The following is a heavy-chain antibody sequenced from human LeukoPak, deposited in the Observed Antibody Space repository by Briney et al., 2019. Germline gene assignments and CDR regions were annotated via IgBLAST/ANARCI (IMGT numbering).Heavy chain of an antibody. CDR3: ARDWKTNSFDY. V-gene: IGHV3-23*01. CDR1: GFTFSGYA. CDR2: ISGDGVNT. J-gene: IGHJ4*02. Sequence: GGSLRLSCAASGFTFSGYAMSWVRQAPGKGLEWVSAISGDGVNTYYADSVKGRFSISRDMSKNTLYPQMDSLRAEDTAIYYCARDWKTNSFDYWGQGTLVTVSS. D-gene: IGHD1-1*01.